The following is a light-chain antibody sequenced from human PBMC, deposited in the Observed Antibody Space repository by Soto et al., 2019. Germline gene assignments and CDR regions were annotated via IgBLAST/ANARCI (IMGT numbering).Light chain of an antibody. Sequence: DIQLTQSPSTPPASVGDRVTITCRASQTISSWLAWYQQKPGKAPKLLIYDASSLESGVPSRFSGSGSGTEFTLTISSLQPDDFAAYYCQQYNSYSWTFGQGTKVDI. CDR2: DAS. CDR3: QQYNSYSWT. V-gene: IGKV1-5*01. J-gene: IGKJ1*01. CDR1: QTISSW.